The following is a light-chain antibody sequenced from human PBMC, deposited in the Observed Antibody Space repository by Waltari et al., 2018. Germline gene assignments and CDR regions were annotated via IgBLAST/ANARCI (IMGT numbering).Light chain of an antibody. CDR2: YKSDSDK. Sequence: QAVLTQPSSLSASPGASASLTCTLRSGVNVANHRIYWYQQKPGSPPQSLLRYKSDSDKPHGSGAPSRFSGSKDASANAGILLISWLQSEDEADYYCMIWRSGASEFGGGTKLTVL. J-gene: IGLJ2*01. CDR1: SGVNVANHR. V-gene: IGLV5-45*03. CDR3: MIWRSGASE.